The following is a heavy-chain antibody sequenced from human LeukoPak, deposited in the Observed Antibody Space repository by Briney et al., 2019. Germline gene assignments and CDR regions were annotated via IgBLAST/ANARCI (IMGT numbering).Heavy chain of an antibody. J-gene: IGHJ3*02. V-gene: IGHV3-23*01. CDR1: GFTFSSYA. D-gene: IGHD1-26*01. CDR3: VRVTVGVTGDAFDI. CDR2: ISGSDDRT. Sequence: GGSLRLSCAASGFTFSSYAMSWVRQAPGKGLEWVSAISGSDDRTYYADSVKGRFTISRDNSKNTLYLQMNSLRAEDTAVYYCVRVTVGVTGDAFDIWGQGTVVTVSS.